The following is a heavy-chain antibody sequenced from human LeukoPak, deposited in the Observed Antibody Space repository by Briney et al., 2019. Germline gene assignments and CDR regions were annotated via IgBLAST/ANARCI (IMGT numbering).Heavy chain of an antibody. CDR2: IYYSGST. Sequence: PSETLSLTCTVSGGSISSYYWSWIRQPPGKGLEWIGYIYYSGSTNYNPSLKSRVTISVDTSKNQFSLKLSSVTAADTAVYYCARLKVIAAAGISTYYYGMDVWGQGTTVTVSS. V-gene: IGHV4-59*08. CDR1: GGSISSYY. D-gene: IGHD6-13*01. J-gene: IGHJ6*02. CDR3: ARLKVIAAAGISTYYYGMDV.